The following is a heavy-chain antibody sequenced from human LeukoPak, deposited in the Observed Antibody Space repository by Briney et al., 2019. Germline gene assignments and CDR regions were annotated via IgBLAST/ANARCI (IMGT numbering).Heavy chain of an antibody. J-gene: IGHJ4*02. CDR1: GFNFGDYY. CDR3: ARDRRTPHSAYDWGHLDY. CDR2: INSNGYTI. Sequence: GGSLRLSCAASGFNFGDYYMTWIRQAPGKGLEWIAYINSNGYTIYYTDSVKGRFTISRDNDNNSLYLQMNGLRADDTAIYYCARDRRTPHSAYDWGHLDYWGQGILVTVS. V-gene: IGHV3-11*01. D-gene: IGHD5-12*01.